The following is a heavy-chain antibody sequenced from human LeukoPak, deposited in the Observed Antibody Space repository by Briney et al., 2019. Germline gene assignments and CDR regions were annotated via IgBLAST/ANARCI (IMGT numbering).Heavy chain of an antibody. CDR3: ARRGSSTSTDY. Sequence: SETLSLTCTVSGGSISSYYWSWIRQPPGKGLEWIGLIYYSGSTNYNPSLKSRVTISVDTSKNHFSLKLSSVTAADTAVYYCARRGSSTSTDYWGQGALVIVSS. D-gene: IGHD2-2*01. V-gene: IGHV4-59*08. CDR2: IYYSGST. CDR1: GGSISSYY. J-gene: IGHJ4*02.